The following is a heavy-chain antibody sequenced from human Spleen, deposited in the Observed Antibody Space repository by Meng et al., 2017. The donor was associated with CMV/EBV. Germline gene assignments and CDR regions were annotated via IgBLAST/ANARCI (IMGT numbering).Heavy chain of an antibody. V-gene: IGHV1-2*02. Sequence: ASVKVSCKASGYTFTGYYIHWVRQAPGQGLEWMGWINPHSGGTNYAQKFQGRVTMTRDTSISTAYMELSRLRSDDTAVYYCARGYIVVVPAANWFDPWGQGTLVTVSS. J-gene: IGHJ5*02. CDR3: ARGYIVVVPAANWFDP. CDR2: INPHSGGT. D-gene: IGHD2-2*01. CDR1: GYTFTGYY.